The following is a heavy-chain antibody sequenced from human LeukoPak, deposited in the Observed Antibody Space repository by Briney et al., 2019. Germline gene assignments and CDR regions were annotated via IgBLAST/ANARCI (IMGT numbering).Heavy chain of an antibody. CDR3: ARDHEDIVVVVAATGGSWFDP. CDR2: IRPDGSGK. Sequence: GGSLRLSCAASGFTFSTHWMSWVRQAPGKGLEWVANIRPDGSGKYYMDSVKGRLTISRDNAKNSLYLQMNSLRGEDTAVYYCARDHEDIVVVVAATGGSWFDPWGQGTLVTVSS. J-gene: IGHJ5*02. V-gene: IGHV3-7*01. D-gene: IGHD2-15*01. CDR1: GFTFSTHW.